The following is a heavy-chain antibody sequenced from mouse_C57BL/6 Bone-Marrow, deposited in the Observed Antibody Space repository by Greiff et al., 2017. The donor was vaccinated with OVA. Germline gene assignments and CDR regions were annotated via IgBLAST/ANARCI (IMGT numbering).Heavy chain of an antibody. CDR3: ASPPYGSSPPYYYAMDY. V-gene: IGHV1-64*01. CDR1: GYTFTSYW. Sequence: QVQLQQSGAELVKPGASVKLSCKASGYTFTSYWMHWVKQRPGQGLEWIGMIHPNSGSTNYNEKFKSKATLTVDKSSSTAYMQLSSLTSEDSAVYYCASPPYGSSPPYYYAMDYWGQGTSVTVSS. D-gene: IGHD1-1*01. CDR2: IHPNSGST. J-gene: IGHJ4*01.